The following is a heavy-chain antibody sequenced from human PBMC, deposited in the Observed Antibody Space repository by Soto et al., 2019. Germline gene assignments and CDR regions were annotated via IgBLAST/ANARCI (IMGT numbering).Heavy chain of an antibody. Sequence: QVQLVQSGAEVKKPGASVKVSCKASGYTFTSYGISWVRQAPGQGLEWMGWISAYNGNTKYAQKFQGRVTMTTDTATSTASMELRSLRSDETAVYYCAGEPNYFDYWGQGTLVTVSS. V-gene: IGHV1-18*01. CDR3: AGEPNYFDY. CDR2: ISAYNGNT. CDR1: GYTFTSYG. J-gene: IGHJ4*02.